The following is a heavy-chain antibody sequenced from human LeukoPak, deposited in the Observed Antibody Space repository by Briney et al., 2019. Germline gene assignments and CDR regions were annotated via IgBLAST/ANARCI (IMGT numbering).Heavy chain of an antibody. D-gene: IGHD4-23*01. J-gene: IGHJ3*02. V-gene: IGHV1-69*05. Sequence: ASVKVSCKASGGTFSSYAISWVRQAPGQGLEWMGGIIPMFDTPNYAQKFQGRVTITTDKSTSTAYMELSSLRSEDTAMYYCARDLPDFSLRISSGGLDIWGQGTMVTVSS. CDR2: IIPMFDTP. CDR1: GGTFSSYA. CDR3: ARDLPDFSLRISSGGLDI.